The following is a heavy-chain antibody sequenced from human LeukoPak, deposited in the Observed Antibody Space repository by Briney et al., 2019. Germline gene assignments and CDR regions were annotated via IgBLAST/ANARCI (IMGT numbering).Heavy chain of an antibody. CDR2: ISYDGSNK. CDR3: AGDGSSGQVYFDY. V-gene: IGHV3-30-3*01. J-gene: IGHJ4*02. Sequence: GRSLRLSCAASGFTFSSYAMHWVRQAPGRGLEWVAVISYDGSNKYYADSVKGRFTISRDNSKNTLYLQMNSLRAEDTAVYYCAGDGSSGQVYFDYWGQGTLVTVSS. D-gene: IGHD3-22*01. CDR1: GFTFSSYA.